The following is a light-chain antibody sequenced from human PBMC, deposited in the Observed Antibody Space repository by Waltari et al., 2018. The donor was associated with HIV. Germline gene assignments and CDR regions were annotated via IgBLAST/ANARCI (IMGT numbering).Light chain of an antibody. J-gene: IGLJ2*01. Sequence: SYELTQAPSVSVSPGQTARIAWRGDELASKYVHCYQLTAGPAPVFLVYQDNARALGITERISGSKSGTTGTLTITAVQAEDEADYYCQSAGSIGTSVVFGGGTKLTVL. CDR2: QDN. V-gene: IGLV3-25*03. CDR1: ELASKY. CDR3: QSAGSIGTSVV.